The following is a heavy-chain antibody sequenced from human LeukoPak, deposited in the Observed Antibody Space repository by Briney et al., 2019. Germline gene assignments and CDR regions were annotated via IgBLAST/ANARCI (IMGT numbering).Heavy chain of an antibody. CDR2: IYPGDSDT. D-gene: IGHD3-10*01. Sequence: GESLKISCKGSGYSFTNYWIGWVRQMPGKGPEWMGIIYPGDSDTRYSPSFQGQGTISADKSISTAYLQWSSLKASDTAMYYCARLTYGSGRNTYDYWGQGTLVTVSS. J-gene: IGHJ4*02. CDR3: ARLTYGSGRNTYDY. CDR1: GYSFTNYW. V-gene: IGHV5-51*01.